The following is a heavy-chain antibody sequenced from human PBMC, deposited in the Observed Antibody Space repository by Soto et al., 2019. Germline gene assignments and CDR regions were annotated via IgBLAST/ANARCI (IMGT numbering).Heavy chain of an antibody. CDR1: GFTVTNDW. Sequence: GGSLRLSSAASGFTVTNDWMTWVRQAPGKGLEWAANIKEGGREKHDVDSVKGRFTISRDNAKNSLYLQMNSLRAEDTAVYFCSRDVVVGAKALNYWGRRALVTVCS. V-gene: IGHV3-7*01. J-gene: IGHJ4*02. CDR2: IKEGGREK. D-gene: IGHD2-15*01. CDR3: SRDVVVGAKALNY.